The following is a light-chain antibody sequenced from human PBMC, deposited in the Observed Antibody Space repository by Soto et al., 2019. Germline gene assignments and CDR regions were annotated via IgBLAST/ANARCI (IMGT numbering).Light chain of an antibody. J-gene: IGKJ2*01. V-gene: IGKV3-20*01. CDR2: GAS. CDR3: QQYGSSPET. Sequence: EIVLTQSPGTLSLSPGERATLSCGASQSVSSSNLAWYQQKPGQAPRLLIYGASSRATGIPDRFSGSGSGTDFTLTISRLEPEDFAVYYCQQYGSSPETFGQGTKLEIK. CDR1: QSVSSSN.